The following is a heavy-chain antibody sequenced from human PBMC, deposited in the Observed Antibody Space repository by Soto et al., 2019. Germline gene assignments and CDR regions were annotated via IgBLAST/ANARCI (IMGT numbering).Heavy chain of an antibody. CDR3: ARRERYYGSPGWFDP. V-gene: IGHV4-39*01. D-gene: IGHD3-10*01. CDR1: GGSISSFAYY. Sequence: SETLSLTCTVSGGSISSFAYYWGWIRQPPGKGLEWIGTVYYNENTYYNPSLKSRLTISVDTAKNQFSLNLRSVTAADTAIYFCARRERYYGSPGWFDPWGQGTLVTVYS. J-gene: IGHJ5*02. CDR2: VYYNENT.